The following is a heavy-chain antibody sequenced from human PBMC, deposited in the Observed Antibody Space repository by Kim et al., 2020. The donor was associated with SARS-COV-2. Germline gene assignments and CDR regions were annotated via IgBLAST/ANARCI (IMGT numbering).Heavy chain of an antibody. J-gene: IGHJ6*02. Sequence: SETLSLTCTVSGGSISSYYWSWIRQPPGKGLEWIGYIYYSGSTNYNPSLKSRVTISVDTSKNQFSLKLSSVTAADTAVYYCARDLGIVAGTYYYYGMDVWGQGTTVTVSS. CDR1: GGSISSYY. D-gene: IGHD6-19*01. CDR3: ARDLGIVAGTYYYYGMDV. CDR2: IYYSGST. V-gene: IGHV4-59*01.